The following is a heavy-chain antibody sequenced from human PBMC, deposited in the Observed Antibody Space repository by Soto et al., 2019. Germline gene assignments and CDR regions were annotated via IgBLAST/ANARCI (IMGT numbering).Heavy chain of an antibody. Sequence: QVQLVQSGAEVKKPGASMKVSCKASGYSFTSYAIHWVRQAPGQRLEWMGWIFAGNGDTEYSQKCQGRVTITRDTTATTTYIELSSLRSEDTAVYYCARNIPRTGYYNHWGQGTLVTVSS. CDR1: GYSFTSYA. D-gene: IGHD3-9*01. CDR2: IFAGNGDT. CDR3: ARNIPRTGYYNH. V-gene: IGHV1-3*01. J-gene: IGHJ5*02.